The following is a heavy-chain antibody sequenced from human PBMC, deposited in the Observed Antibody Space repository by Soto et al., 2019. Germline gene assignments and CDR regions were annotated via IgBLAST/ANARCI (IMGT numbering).Heavy chain of an antibody. Sequence: PGGSLRLSCAASGFTFSSYAMSWVRQAPGKGLEWVSAISGSGGSTYYADSVKGRFTISRDNSKNTLYLQMNSLGAEDTAVYYCAKDRAPFYYDSSGPFDYWGQGTLVTVSS. V-gene: IGHV3-23*01. J-gene: IGHJ4*02. D-gene: IGHD3-22*01. CDR1: GFTFSSYA. CDR2: ISGSGGST. CDR3: AKDRAPFYYDSSGPFDY.